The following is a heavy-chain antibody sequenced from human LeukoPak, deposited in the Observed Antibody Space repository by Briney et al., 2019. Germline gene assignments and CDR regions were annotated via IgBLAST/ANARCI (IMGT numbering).Heavy chain of an antibody. CDR2: ISASGGTT. V-gene: IGHV3-23*01. J-gene: IGHJ4*02. CDR3: TRDRRYNSSWYTDY. Sequence: GGSLRLSCAASGFTFNNYALTWVRQAPGKGLEWVSAISASGGTTYYADSVKGRFTISRDNSRNTLYLQMHSLRAEDTAVYYCTRDRRYNSSWYTDYWGQGTLVTVSS. CDR1: GFTFNNYA. D-gene: IGHD6-13*01.